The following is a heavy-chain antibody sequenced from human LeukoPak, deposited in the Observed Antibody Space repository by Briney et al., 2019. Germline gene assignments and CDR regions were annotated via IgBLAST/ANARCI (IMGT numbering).Heavy chain of an antibody. J-gene: IGHJ5*02. Sequence: SETLSLTCAVYGGSFSDYYWSWIRQPAGKGLEWIGRIYTSGSTNYNPSLKSRVTMSVDTSKNQFSLKLNSVTAADTAVYYCARDYDVLTAYPPTQLFDPWGQGTLVTVSS. V-gene: IGHV4-4*07. CDR1: GGSFSDYY. D-gene: IGHD3-9*01. CDR2: IYTSGST. CDR3: ARDYDVLTAYPPTQLFDP.